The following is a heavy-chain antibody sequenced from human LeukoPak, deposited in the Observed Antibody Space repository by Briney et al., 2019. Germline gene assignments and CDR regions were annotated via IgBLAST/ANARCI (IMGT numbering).Heavy chain of an antibody. CDR3: ARAPRGVVVKSDAFDI. J-gene: IGHJ3*02. CDR1: GYDFSSYW. CDR2: MYPGDSDI. D-gene: IGHD2-15*01. Sequence: GESLKISCKASGYDFSSYWIGWVRQMPGKGLEWMGIMYPGDSDIRYRPSFEGQVTISADKSISTVYLQWSSLKASDTAMYYCARAPRGVVVKSDAFDIWGQGTMVTVSS. V-gene: IGHV5-51*01.